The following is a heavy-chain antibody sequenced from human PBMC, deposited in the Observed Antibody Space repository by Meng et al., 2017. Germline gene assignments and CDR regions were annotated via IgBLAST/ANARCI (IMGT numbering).Heavy chain of an antibody. V-gene: IGHV3-23*01. D-gene: IGHD3-10*01. CDR3: AKGLWFGELWVDY. CDR1: GFTFSSYA. CDR2: ISGSGGST. J-gene: IGHJ4*02. Sequence: GESLKISCAASGFTFSSYAMSWVRQAPGKGLEWVSAISGSGGSTYYADSVKGRFTISRDNSKNTLYLQMNSLRAEDTAVYYCAKGLWFGELWVDYWGQGTLVTVSS.